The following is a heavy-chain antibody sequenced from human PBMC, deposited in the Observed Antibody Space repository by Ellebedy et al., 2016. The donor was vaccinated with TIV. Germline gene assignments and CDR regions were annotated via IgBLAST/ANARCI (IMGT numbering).Heavy chain of an antibody. D-gene: IGHD1-26*01. Sequence: GGSLRLXXAASGFTFSDYTMNWVRQAPGKGLEWVSYISSSGTGTYYANSAKGRFTISRDNAKNSVYLQMNSLRAEDTAVYYCSSRVVAPTKYFQYWGQGTRVTVSS. J-gene: IGHJ1*01. CDR1: GFTFSDYT. CDR3: SSRVVAPTKYFQY. CDR2: ISSSGTGT. V-gene: IGHV3-48*01.